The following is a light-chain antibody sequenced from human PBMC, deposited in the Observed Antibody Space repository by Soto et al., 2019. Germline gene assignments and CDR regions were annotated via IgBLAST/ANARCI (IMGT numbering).Light chain of an antibody. CDR1: SSDVGNYNY. Sequence: VLTQPASVSGSPGQSITISCTGTSSDVGNYNYVSWYQQHPGKAPQLMIFQVSNRASGVSNRFSGSKSGDTASLTISGLQAEDEADYYCSSYTTSSTLYVFGTGTKVTVL. J-gene: IGLJ1*01. CDR3: SSYTTSSTLYV. CDR2: QVS. V-gene: IGLV2-14*01.